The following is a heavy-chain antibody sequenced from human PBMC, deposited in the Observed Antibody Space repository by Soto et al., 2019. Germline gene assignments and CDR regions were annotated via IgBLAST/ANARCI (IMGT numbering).Heavy chain of an antibody. CDR3: ARPQNDILTDSYTNYFDS. D-gene: IGHD3-9*01. J-gene: IGHJ4*02. Sequence: GASVKVSCKASGYTFTNYGLTWVRRAPGQGPEWVGWISAYNGNTHYAQKLQGRVAMTTDTSTSTAYMELRSLSSDDTAVYYCARPQNDILTDSYTNYFDSWGQGTPVTVSS. CDR2: ISAYNGNT. CDR1: GYTFTNYG. V-gene: IGHV1-18*01.